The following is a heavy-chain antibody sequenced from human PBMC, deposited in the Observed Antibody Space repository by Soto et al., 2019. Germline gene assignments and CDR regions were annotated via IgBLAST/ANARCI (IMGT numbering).Heavy chain of an antibody. D-gene: IGHD5-12*01. CDR1: GYTLTDYY. CDR3: SRDGGVASVYGMDV. V-gene: IGHV1-2*02. CDR2: INPNSGGT. Sequence: QVHLVQSGAEVKRPGASVKVSCKASGYTLTDYYIHWVRQAPGQGLEWLGWINPNSGGTNYAQKFRGQVTLSRDTSISTSYLELGRLTTDDTAVYYCSRDGGVASVYGMDVGGQGTTVTVSS. J-gene: IGHJ6*02.